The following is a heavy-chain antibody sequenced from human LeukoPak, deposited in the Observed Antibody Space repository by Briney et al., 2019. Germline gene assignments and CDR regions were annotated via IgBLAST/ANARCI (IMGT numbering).Heavy chain of an antibody. J-gene: IGHJ3*02. CDR1: GFTFSAYN. CDR2: ISSSSSYV. V-gene: IGHV3-21*01. CDR3: ARDPSWGSFAFDI. Sequence: GGSLRLSCAASGFTFSAYNMNWVRQAPGKGLEWVSSISSSSSYVYYTDSLKGRFTISRDNAKNSLYLQMNSLRAEDTAVYYCARDPSWGSFAFDIWGQGTMVTVSS. D-gene: IGHD3-16*01.